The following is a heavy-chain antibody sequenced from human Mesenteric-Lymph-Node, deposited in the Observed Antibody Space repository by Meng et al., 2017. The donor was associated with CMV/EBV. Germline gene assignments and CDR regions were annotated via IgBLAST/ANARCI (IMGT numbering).Heavy chain of an antibody. J-gene: IGHJ1*01. CDR1: SFSASY. Sequence: SFSASYWNCLRQTPGTGLEWLGEINHREYTNSNPSLRSRVRLSVASSKNQFSLDLNSVTAADTAVYYCAAGRLGYSGYADSSAAYFNHWSQGTLVTVSS. CDR3: AAGRLGYSGYADSSAAYFNH. V-gene: IGHV4-34*01. CDR2: INHREYT. D-gene: IGHD5-12*01.